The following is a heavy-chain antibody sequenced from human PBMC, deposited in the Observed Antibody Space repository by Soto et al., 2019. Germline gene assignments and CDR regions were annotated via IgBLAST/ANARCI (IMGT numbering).Heavy chain of an antibody. CDR3: ASDYYVSGDYRSFDY. Sequence: SETLSLTCTVSGDSISSSTYYWGWIRQSPGKGLEWIGNIHYSGSTYYNPSLKSRVTISVDTSKNQFSLKLSSVTAADTAVYYCASDYYVSGDYRSFDYWGQGTLVTVSS. D-gene: IGHD3-10*01. J-gene: IGHJ4*02. V-gene: IGHV4-39*01. CDR1: GDSISSSTYY. CDR2: IHYSGST.